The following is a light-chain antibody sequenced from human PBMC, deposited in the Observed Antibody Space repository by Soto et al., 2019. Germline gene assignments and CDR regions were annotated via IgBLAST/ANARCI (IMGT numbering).Light chain of an antibody. Sequence: DIQMTQSPSTLSASVGDRVTITCRASQSISSWLAWYQQKPGKAPKLLIYDASSLESVIPSRFSGSGSGTEFTLTISTLQTDDFATYYCKQYNSYPWTFGHGTKVEIK. CDR2: DAS. CDR3: KQYNSYPWT. CDR1: QSISSW. V-gene: IGKV1-5*01. J-gene: IGKJ1*01.